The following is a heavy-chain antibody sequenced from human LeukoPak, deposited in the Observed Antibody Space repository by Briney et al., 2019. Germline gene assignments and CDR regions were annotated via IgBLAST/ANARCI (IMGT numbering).Heavy chain of an antibody. J-gene: IGHJ4*02. D-gene: IGHD4-17*01. CDR3: ARNPDYGDPY. Sequence: GGSLRLSCTVSGFTLTDHDMSWFRQSPGRGLEWIPWITSSGNTRDYADSVKGRFTISRDNTKNSVYLQMTSLRPDDTAVYYCARNPDYGDPYWGQGTLVTVSS. CDR2: ITSSGNTR. V-gene: IGHV3-11*01. CDR1: GFTLTDHD.